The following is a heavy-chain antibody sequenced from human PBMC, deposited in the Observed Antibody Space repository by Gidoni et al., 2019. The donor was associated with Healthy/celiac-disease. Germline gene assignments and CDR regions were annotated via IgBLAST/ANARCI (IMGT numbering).Heavy chain of an antibody. J-gene: IGHJ4*02. D-gene: IGHD2-15*01. V-gene: IGHV3-48*01. Sequence: EVQLVESGGGLVQPGGSRRLSCAASGFTFSSYSLHWVRQAPGKGLEWVSYISSSSSTIYYADSVKGRFTISRDNAKNSLYLQMNSLRAEDTAVYYCALGLRARYFDYWGQGTLVTVSS. CDR1: GFTFSSYS. CDR3: ALGLRARYFDY. CDR2: ISSSSSTI.